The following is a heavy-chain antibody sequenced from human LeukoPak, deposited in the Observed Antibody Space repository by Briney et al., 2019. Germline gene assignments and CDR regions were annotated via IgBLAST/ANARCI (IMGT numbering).Heavy chain of an antibody. CDR2: ISYDGSNK. Sequence: GGSLRLSCAASGFTFSSYGMHWVRQAPGKGLEWVAVISYDGSNKYYADSVKGRFTISRDNSKNTLYLQMNSLRAEDTAVYYCAKVEGPPDSWGQGTLVTVSS. J-gene: IGHJ4*02. V-gene: IGHV3-30*18. D-gene: IGHD3-3*01. CDR1: GFTFSSYG. CDR3: AKVEGPPDS.